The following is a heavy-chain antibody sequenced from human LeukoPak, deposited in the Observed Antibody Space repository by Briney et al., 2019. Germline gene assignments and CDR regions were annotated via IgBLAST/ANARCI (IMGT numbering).Heavy chain of an antibody. D-gene: IGHD3-3*01. CDR2: IYYSGST. CDR3: ARVETIFRVVPADGWFDP. Sequence: PSETLSLTCTVSGGSISSYYWSWIRQPPGKGLEWIGYIYYSGSTSYNPSLKSRVTISVDTSKNQFSLKLSSVTAADTAFYYCARVETIFRVVPADGWFDPWGQGTLVTVSS. J-gene: IGHJ5*02. V-gene: IGHV4-59*01. CDR1: GGSISSYY.